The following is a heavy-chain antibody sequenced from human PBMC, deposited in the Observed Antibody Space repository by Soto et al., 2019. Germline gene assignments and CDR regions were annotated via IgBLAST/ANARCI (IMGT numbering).Heavy chain of an antibody. CDR1: GGSTSSYY. CDR2: IYYSGST. Sequence: SETLSLTCTVSGGSTSSYYWSWIRQPPGKGLEWIGYIYYSGSTNYNPSLKSRVTISVDTSKNQFSLKLSSVTAADTAVYYCARERIVGATGGLVYFDYWGQGTLVTVSS. V-gene: IGHV4-59*01. J-gene: IGHJ4*02. CDR3: ARERIVGATGGLVYFDY. D-gene: IGHD1-26*01.